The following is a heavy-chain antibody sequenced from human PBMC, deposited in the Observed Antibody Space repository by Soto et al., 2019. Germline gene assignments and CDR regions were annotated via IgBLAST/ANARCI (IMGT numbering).Heavy chain of an antibody. D-gene: IGHD6-6*01. CDR3: ARERPDGARLDP. CDR2: IYYSGST. Sequence: QVQLQESGPGLVKPSQTLSLTCTVSGGSISSGDYYWSWIRQPPGKGLEWIGYIYYSGSTFYNPSLQSRPTISVDTSKTQFSLKLSSVTAADTAVYYCARERPDGARLDPWGQGTLVTVSS. CDR1: GGSISSGDYY. J-gene: IGHJ5*02. V-gene: IGHV4-30-4*01.